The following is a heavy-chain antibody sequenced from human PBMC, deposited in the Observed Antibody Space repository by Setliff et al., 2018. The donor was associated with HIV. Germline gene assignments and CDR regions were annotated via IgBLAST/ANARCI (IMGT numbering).Heavy chain of an antibody. CDR3: ARVLHYGSGSYAFDI. CDR1: GGSISSSNW. D-gene: IGHD3-10*01. J-gene: IGHJ3*02. Sequence: PSETLSLTCAVSGGSISSSNWWSWVRQPPGKGLEWIGKIYHSGSTNYNPSLKSRVTISVDKSKNQFSLKLSSVTAADTAVYYCARVLHYGSGSYAFDIWGQGTMVTVSS. CDR2: IYHSGST. V-gene: IGHV4-4*02.